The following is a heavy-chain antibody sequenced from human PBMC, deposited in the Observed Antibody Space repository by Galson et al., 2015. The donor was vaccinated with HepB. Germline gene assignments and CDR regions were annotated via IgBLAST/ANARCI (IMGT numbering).Heavy chain of an antibody. Sequence: ETLSLTYTVSGASISSYYWCWLRHPPGKGLECIGYIYYSGSTNYHHSLKSRFTIPVDTSKNQFSLKLSSVTAAVSAVDYCAGQHDRTPRGAFDIWGQGTMVTVSS. J-gene: IGHJ3*02. V-gene: IGHV4-59*01. CDR1: GASISSYY. CDR3: AGQHDRTPRGAFDI. D-gene: IGHD3-9*01. CDR2: IYYSGST.